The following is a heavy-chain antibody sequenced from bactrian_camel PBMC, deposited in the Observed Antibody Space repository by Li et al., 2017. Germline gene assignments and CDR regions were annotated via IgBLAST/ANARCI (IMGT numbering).Heavy chain of an antibody. D-gene: IGHD4*01. CDR1: GFSFSSYA. Sequence: VQLVESGGGSVQPGGSLKLSCVASGFSFSSYAMSWLRQAPGKGLEWVSTISLGGLNTAYADSVKGRFTISRDNAKNTLYLQMNNLKPEGTAVYYCAADLIGSIPTTCPDPSQYNHWGQGTQVTVS. J-gene: IGHJ4*01. V-gene: IGHV3S42*01. CDR3: AADLIGSIPTTCPDPSQYNH. CDR2: ISLGGLNT.